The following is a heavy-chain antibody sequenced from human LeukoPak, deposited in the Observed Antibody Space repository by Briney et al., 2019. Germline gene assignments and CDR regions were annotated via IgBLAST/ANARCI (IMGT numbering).Heavy chain of an antibody. CDR1: GFTFSSYG. J-gene: IGHJ4*02. D-gene: IGHD5-12*01. CDR2: ISFDGSDK. CDR3: ARLMIVATIGDY. Sequence: GGSLRLSCAASGFTFSSYGMHWVRQAPGKGLEWVAVISFDGSDKYYADSVKGRFTISRDNSKNTVSLQMNSLRTEDTGVYYCARLMIVATIGDYWGQGALVTVSS. V-gene: IGHV3-30*03.